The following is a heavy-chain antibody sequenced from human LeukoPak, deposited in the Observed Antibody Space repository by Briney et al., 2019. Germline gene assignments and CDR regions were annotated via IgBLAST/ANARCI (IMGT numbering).Heavy chain of an antibody. J-gene: IGHJ3*02. V-gene: IGHV3-23*01. CDR1: GFTFSSYA. D-gene: IGHD4-11*01. CDR2: ISSSGGST. Sequence: GGSLRLSCAASGFTFSSYAMSWVRQAPGKGLEWVSVISSSGGSTHYADSVKGRFTISRDNSENTLYLQMNSLRAEDTAVHYCVKRTVGAGFDIWGQGTMVTVSS. CDR3: VKRTVGAGFDI.